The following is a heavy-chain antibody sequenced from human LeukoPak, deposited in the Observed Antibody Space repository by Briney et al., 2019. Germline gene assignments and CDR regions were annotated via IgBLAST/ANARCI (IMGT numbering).Heavy chain of an antibody. J-gene: IGHJ6*03. D-gene: IGHD3-22*01. V-gene: IGHV4-39*02. CDR3: ARASYYDSSGYVSHYYYMGV. CDR2: IYESGST. CDR1: GGSISSSSYY. Sequence: SETLSLTCTVSGGSISSSSYYWGWIRQPPGKGLEWIGSIYESGSTYYNPSLKSRVTISADTSKNQFSLNLTSVTAADTAVYYCARASYYDSSGYVSHYYYMGVWGKGTTVTISS.